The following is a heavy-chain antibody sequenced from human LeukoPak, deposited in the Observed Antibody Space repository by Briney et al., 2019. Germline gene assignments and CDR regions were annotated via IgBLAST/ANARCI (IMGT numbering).Heavy chain of an antibody. D-gene: IGHD3-10*01. V-gene: IGHV4-39*07. CDR2: IYYSGST. CDR1: GGSISSSSYY. Sequence: SETLSLTCTVSGGSISSSSYYWGWIRQPPGKGLEWIGSIYYSGSTYYNPSLKSRVTISVDTSKNQFSLKLSSVTAADTAVYYCTTREGWFGDPLASFDPWGQGTLVTVSS. J-gene: IGHJ5*02. CDR3: TTREGWFGDPLASFDP.